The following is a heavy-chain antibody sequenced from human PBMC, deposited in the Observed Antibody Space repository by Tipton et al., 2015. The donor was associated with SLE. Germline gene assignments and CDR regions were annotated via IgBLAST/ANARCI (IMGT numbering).Heavy chain of an antibody. CDR1: GYSISSGYY. Sequence: TLSLTCAVSGYSISSGYYWGWIRQPPGKGLEWIGFIYHSGNTFYNPSLESRLTMSVDTSKNQFSLKLSSVTAADTAVYYCARSGSGYYYYYYGMDVWGQGTTVTVSS. CDR2: IYHSGNT. CDR3: ARSGSGYYYYYYGMDV. V-gene: IGHV4-38-2*01. J-gene: IGHJ6*02. D-gene: IGHD3-22*01.